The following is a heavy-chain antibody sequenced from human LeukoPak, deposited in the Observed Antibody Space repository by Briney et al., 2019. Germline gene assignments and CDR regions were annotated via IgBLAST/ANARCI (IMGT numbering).Heavy chain of an antibody. CDR1: GGSISSGGYY. CDR3: ARGRGSSGYYFDYFDC. CDR2: IYYSGST. D-gene: IGHD3-22*01. V-gene: IGHV4-31*03. J-gene: IGHJ4*02. Sequence: PSQTLSLTCTVSGGSISSGGYYWSWIRQHPGKGLEWIGYIYYSGSTYYSPSLKSRVTISVDTSKNQFSLKLSSVTAADTAVYYCARGRGSSGYYFDYFDCWGQGTLVTVSS.